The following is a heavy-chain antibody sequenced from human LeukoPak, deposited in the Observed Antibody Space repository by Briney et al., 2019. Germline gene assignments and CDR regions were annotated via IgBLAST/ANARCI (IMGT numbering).Heavy chain of an antibody. D-gene: IGHD6-13*01. V-gene: IGHV3-30*18. CDR1: GFTFSSYG. CDR3: AKQRRSSWYSPFDY. Sequence: GGSLRLSCAASGFTFSSYGMHWVRQAPGKGLEWEAVISYDGSNKYYADSVKGRFTISRDNSKNTLYLQMNSLRAEDTAVYYCAKQRRSSWYSPFDYWGQGTLVTVSS. J-gene: IGHJ4*02. CDR2: ISYDGSNK.